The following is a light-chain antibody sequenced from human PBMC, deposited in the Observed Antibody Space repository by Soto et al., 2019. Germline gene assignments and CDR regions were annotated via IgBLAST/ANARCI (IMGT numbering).Light chain of an antibody. CDR3: KQYNNWPYT. CDR1: QHVSSN. J-gene: IGKJ2*01. CDR2: RAS. Sequence: EIVMTQSPATLSVSPGGSATLSCRASQHVSSNFAWYRQKPGQAPTLLIYRASTRATGIPARFSGSGSGTEFTLNISSLQSEDFAVYYCKQYNNWPYTFGQGTKLEIK. V-gene: IGKV3-15*01.